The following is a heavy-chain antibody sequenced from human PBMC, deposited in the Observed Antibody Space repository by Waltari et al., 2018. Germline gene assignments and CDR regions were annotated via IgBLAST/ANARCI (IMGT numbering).Heavy chain of an antibody. J-gene: IGHJ4*02. V-gene: IGHV3-7*02. CDR1: GFTFSRSW. CDR2: IKEDGSEK. Sequence: EVQLVESGGGLVQPGGSLRLSRASSGFTFSRSWVGWGRQAPGKGLEWVAKIKEDGSEKDYVDSVKGRFTISRDNAKNSLYLQMDSLRAEDTAVYYCATMGVGRFDYWGQGTLVTVSS. D-gene: IGHD2-8*01. CDR3: ATMGVGRFDY.